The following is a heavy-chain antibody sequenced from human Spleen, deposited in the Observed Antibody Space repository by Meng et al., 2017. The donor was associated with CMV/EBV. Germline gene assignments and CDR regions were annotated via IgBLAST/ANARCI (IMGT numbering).Heavy chain of an antibody. V-gene: IGHV3-30*02. D-gene: IGHD3-10*01. J-gene: IGHJ3*02. CDR3: ARDDGFI. CDR1: GFTFRNYG. Sequence: GGSLRLSCAASGFTFRNYGLTWVRQAPGKGLEWVAFIRYNGTKKDYEDSVKGRFTISRDQSKNTLYLQMNSLRVEDTAVYYCARDDGFIRGQGTRVTVSS. CDR2: IRYNGTKK.